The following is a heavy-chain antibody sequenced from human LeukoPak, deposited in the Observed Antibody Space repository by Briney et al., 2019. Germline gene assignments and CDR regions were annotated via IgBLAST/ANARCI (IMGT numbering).Heavy chain of an antibody. CDR2: INPNSGGT. V-gene: IGHV1-2*02. CDR3: ARDRGYYYDSSGYRIFDY. J-gene: IGHJ4*02. D-gene: IGHD3-22*01. Sequence: ASVKVSCKASGYTFTGYYMHWVRQAPGQVLKWMGWINPNSGGTNYAQKFQGRVTMTRDTSISTAYMELSRLRSDDTAVYYCARDRGYYYDSSGYRIFDYWGQGTLVTVSS. CDR1: GYTFTGYY.